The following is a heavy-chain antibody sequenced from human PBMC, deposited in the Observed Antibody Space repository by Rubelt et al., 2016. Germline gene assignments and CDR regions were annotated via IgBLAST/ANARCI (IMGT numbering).Heavy chain of an antibody. CDR3: TRPGGLGGY. V-gene: IGHV5-51*03. J-gene: IGHJ4*02. CDR2: IYPGDSDT. CDR1: GYSFSSYW. D-gene: IGHD3-16*01. Sequence: NTGESLKISCKGSGYSFSSYWIAWVRQMPGKGLEWMGIIYPGDSDTRYSPSSQGQVNISADKSINTAYLQWSSLKASDTAMYYCTRPGGLGGYWGQGTLVTVSS.